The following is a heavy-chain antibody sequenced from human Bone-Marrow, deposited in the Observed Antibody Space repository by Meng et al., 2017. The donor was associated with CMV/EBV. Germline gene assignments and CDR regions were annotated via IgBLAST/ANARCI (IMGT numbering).Heavy chain of an antibody. J-gene: IGHJ5*02. D-gene: IGHD6-13*01. CDR2: INPSGGST. V-gene: IGHV1-46*01. CDR1: GYTFSGYY. Sequence: ASVKVSCKASGYTFSGYYIHWVRQAPGQGLEWMGIINPSGGSTSYAQKFQGRVTMTRDTSTSTVYMELSSLRSEDTAVYYCAFASYSSSLTPQFDPWGQGTLVTVSS. CDR3: AFASYSSSLTPQFDP.